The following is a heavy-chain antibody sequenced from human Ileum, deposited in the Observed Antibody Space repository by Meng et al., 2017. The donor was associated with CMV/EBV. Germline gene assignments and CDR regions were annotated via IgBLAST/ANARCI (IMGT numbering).Heavy chain of an antibody. Sequence: GESLKISCAASGLTFSRYWMHWVRQAPGKGLVWVSRVNNDGSSASYADSVKGRFTISRDNAKNTVYLQMNSLRAEDTAIYYCARDFGRNGATNAFDIWGQGTMLTVS. J-gene: IGHJ3*02. V-gene: IGHV3-74*01. D-gene: IGHD1-26*01. CDR3: ARDFGRNGATNAFDI. CDR2: VNNDGSSA. CDR1: GLTFSRYW.